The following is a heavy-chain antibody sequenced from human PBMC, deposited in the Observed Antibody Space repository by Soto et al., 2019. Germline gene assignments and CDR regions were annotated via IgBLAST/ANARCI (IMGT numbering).Heavy chain of an antibody. D-gene: IGHD6-19*01. V-gene: IGHV1-18*01. J-gene: IGHJ4*02. Sequence: QVQLVQSGAEVKMPGASVKVSCKASGYTFTSSGFLWVRQAPGQGLEWMGWISAYNGNTNYAQKFQDRFTMTTDKYTITAHMELRSLTSDDTAVYYCRRAAYSSCWPWDPPDYWGQGTLVTVSS. CDR3: RRAAYSSCWPWDPPDY. CDR2: ISAYNGNT. CDR1: GYTFTSSG.